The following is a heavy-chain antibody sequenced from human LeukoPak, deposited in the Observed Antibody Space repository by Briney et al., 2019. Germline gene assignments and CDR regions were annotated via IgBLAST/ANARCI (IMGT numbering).Heavy chain of an antibody. CDR3: ARNTAAIVLRYFYFYMDV. Sequence: GGSLRLSCAASGFTVSSNYMSWVRQAPGKGLEWVANIKVDGSEEYYMDSVKGRFTISRDNAKNSLYLQMNSLRAEDTAVYYCARNTAAIVLRYFYFYMDVWGKGTTVTVSS. J-gene: IGHJ6*03. CDR1: GFTVSSNY. V-gene: IGHV3-7*01. D-gene: IGHD2-2*02. CDR2: IKVDGSEE.